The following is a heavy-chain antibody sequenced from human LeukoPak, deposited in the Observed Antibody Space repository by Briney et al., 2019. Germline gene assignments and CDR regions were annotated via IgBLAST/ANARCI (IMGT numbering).Heavy chain of an antibody. D-gene: IGHD6-19*01. CDR2: IYWDDGK. CDR1: GFSLSPGGVG. Sequence: SGPTLVKPTQTLTLTCTFSGFSLSPGGVGVGWIRQPPGKALEWLSLIYWDDGKRYSPSLKSRLTISKDTSKNQVVLTMTNMDPVDTATYYCAHKPYGSGWFYFDFWGQGTLVTASP. J-gene: IGHJ4*02. V-gene: IGHV2-5*02. CDR3: AHKPYGSGWFYFDF.